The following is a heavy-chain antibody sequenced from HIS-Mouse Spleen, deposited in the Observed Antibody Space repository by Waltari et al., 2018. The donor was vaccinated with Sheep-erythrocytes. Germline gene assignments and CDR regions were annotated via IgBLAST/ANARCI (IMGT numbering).Heavy chain of an antibody. CDR3: ALSVDLAGAFDI. Sequence: QVQLQQWGAGLLKPSETLSLTCAVYGGSFSGYYWSWIRQPPGKGLEWIGEINHSGSTNYNPSLKSRVTISVDTSKNQFSPKLSSVTAADTAVYYCALSVDLAGAFDIWGQGTMVTVSS. CDR2: INHSGST. D-gene: IGHD6-19*01. CDR1: GGSFSGYY. V-gene: IGHV4-34*01. J-gene: IGHJ3*02.